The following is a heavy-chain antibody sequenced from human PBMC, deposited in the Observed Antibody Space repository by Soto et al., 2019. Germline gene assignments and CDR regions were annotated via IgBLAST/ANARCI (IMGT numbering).Heavy chain of an antibody. J-gene: IGHJ4*02. CDR2: LYYSGTT. Sequence: QVQLQESGPGLVKPSETLSLTCTVSGASISTQSWNWIRQAPGKGLEWIGYLYYSGTTNYNPSLTSGVTISAATSKTQVSLKFTSVTAADTAVYFCARGLSWSPYFESWGQGILVTVSS. V-gene: IGHV4-59*11. CDR1: GASISTQS. D-gene: IGHD3-3*01. CDR3: ARGLSWSPYFES.